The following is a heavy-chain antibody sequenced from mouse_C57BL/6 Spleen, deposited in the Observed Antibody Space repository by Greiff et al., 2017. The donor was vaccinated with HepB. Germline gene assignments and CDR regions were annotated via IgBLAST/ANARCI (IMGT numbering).Heavy chain of an antibody. CDR2: IRSKSNNYAT. CDR3: VRPDGSYWYFDV. V-gene: IGHV10-1*01. Sequence: EVQLVESGGGLVQPKGSLKLSCAASGFSFNTYAMNWVRQAPGKGLEWVARIRSKSNNYATYYADSLKDRFTISRDDSESMLYLQMNNLKTEDTAMYYCVRPDGSYWYFDVWGTGTTVTVSS. D-gene: IGHD2-3*01. CDR1: GFSFNTYA. J-gene: IGHJ1*03.